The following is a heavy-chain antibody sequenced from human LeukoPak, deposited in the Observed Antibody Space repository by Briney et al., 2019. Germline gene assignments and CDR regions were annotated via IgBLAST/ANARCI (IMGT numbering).Heavy chain of an antibody. D-gene: IGHD1-20*01. CDR2: ISYDGSNK. V-gene: IGHV3-30*18. J-gene: IGHJ5*02. CDR3: AKDNWDENWFDP. CDR1: GFTFSSYG. Sequence: GGSLRLSCAASGFTFSSYGMHWVRQAPGKGLEWVAVISYDGSNKYYADSVKGRFTISRDNSKNTLYLQMNSLRAEDTAVYYCAKDNWDENWFDPWGQGTLVTVSS.